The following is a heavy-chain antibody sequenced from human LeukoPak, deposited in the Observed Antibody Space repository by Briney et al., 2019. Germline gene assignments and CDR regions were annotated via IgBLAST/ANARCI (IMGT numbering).Heavy chain of an antibody. V-gene: IGHV3-66*01. CDR2: IYSGGST. Sequence: GGSLRLSCAASGFTVSSNYMSWDRQAPGKGLEWVSVIYSGGSTYYADSVKGRFTISRDNSKNTLYLQMNSLRAEDTAVYYCARDRWRSSSWPYWGQGTLVTVSS. D-gene: IGHD6-13*01. CDR1: GFTVSSNY. CDR3: ARDRWRSSSWPY. J-gene: IGHJ4*02.